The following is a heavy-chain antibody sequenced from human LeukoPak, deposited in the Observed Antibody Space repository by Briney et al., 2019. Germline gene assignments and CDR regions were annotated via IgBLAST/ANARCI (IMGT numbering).Heavy chain of an antibody. D-gene: IGHD3-3*01. V-gene: IGHV3-30*03. CDR1: GFTFSSYG. J-gene: IGHJ4*02. CDR2: ISYDGSNK. Sequence: GGSLRLTCAASGFTFSSYGMHWVRQAPGKGLEWVAVISYDGSNKYYADSVKGRFTISRDNSKNTLYLQMNSLRAGDTAVYYCAREKEWLIDYWGQGTLVTVSS. CDR3: AREKEWLIDY.